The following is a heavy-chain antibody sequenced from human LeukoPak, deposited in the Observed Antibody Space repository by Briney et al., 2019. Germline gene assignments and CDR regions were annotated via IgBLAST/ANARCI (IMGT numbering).Heavy chain of an antibody. CDR2: IRYDGGNK. V-gene: IGHV3-30*02. D-gene: IGHD4-17*01. J-gene: IGHJ4*02. CDR1: GFTFSTYG. Sequence: GGSLRLSCAASGFTFSTYGMHWVRQAPGKGLEWVSLIRYDGGNKYYADSVKGRFTISRDNSKNTLYLQMNSLRAEDTAVHYCVKDPYGDYLRYFDYWGQGTLVTVSS. CDR3: VKDPYGDYLRYFDY.